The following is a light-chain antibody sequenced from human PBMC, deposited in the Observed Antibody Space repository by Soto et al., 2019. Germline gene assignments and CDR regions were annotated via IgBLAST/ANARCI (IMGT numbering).Light chain of an antibody. CDR2: DGS. Sequence: DIQMTRSPSTLFASVGDRVTITCRASQSISSWLAWYQQKPGKAPNLLIYDGSTLASGVPPRFSGGGFGTEFTLNISSLQPDDSAIYYCQHYNTYSKAFGPGTKVDIK. V-gene: IGKV1-5*01. CDR1: QSISSW. CDR3: QHYNTYSKA. J-gene: IGKJ3*01.